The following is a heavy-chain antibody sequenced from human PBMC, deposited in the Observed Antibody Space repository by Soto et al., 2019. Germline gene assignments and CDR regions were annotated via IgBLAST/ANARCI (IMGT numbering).Heavy chain of an antibody. CDR1: GGTFSSYA. V-gene: IGHV1-69*13. D-gene: IGHD6-13*01. J-gene: IGHJ6*04. Sequence: SVKVSCKASGGTFSSYAISWVRQAPGQGLEWMGGIIPIFGTANYAQKFQGRVTITADESTSTAYMELSSLRSEDTAVYYCARACSSSWYRQTTYYYYVMDVWGKGTTVTVSS. CDR2: IIPIFGTA. CDR3: ARACSSSWYRQTTYYYYVMDV.